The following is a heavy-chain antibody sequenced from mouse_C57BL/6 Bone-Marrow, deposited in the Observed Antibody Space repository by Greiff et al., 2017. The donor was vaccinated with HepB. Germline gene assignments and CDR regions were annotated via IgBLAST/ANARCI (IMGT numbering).Heavy chain of an antibody. D-gene: IGHD1-1*01. CDR3: GHGSFDY. Sequence: QVQLQQPGAELVKPGASVKLSCKASGYTFTSYWMQWVKQRPGQGLEWIGEIDPSDSYTNYNQKFKGKATLTVDTSSSTAYMTLSSLTSEDSAVYDSGHGSFDYWGQGTTLTVSS. CDR1: GYTFTSYW. CDR2: IDPSDSYT. J-gene: IGHJ2*01. V-gene: IGHV1-50*01.